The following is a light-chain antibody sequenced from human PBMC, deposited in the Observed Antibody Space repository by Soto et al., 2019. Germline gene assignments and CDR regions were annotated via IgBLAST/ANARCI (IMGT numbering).Light chain of an antibody. CDR2: GNN. CDR1: SSNIGAGYD. V-gene: IGLV1-40*01. J-gene: IGLJ2*01. CDR3: QSYDSSLRASV. Sequence: QPVLTQPPSVSGAPGQRVTIPCTGSSSNIGAGYDVHWYQQVPGTAPKLLIYGNNNRPSGVPDRFSGSKSGTSASLAITGLQAADEADYYCQSYDSSLRASVFGGGTKVTVL.